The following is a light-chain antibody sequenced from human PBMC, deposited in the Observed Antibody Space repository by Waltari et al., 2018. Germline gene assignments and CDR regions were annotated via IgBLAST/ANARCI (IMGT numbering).Light chain of an antibody. CDR2: EVN. Sequence: QSALTQPPSASGSPGQPVTISCTGTSSDVGGYNYVSWYQHHPGKAPTLMISEVNKRPSGVPDRFSGSKSGNPASLTVSGLQADDEADYYCTSYAGSHNWVFGGGTKLTVL. CDR1: SSDVGGYNY. J-gene: IGLJ2*01. V-gene: IGLV2-8*01. CDR3: TSYAGSHNWV.